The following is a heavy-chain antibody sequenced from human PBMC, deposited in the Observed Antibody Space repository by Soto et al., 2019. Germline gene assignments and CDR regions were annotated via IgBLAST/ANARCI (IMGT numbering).Heavy chain of an antibody. CDR1: GGTFSSYA. V-gene: IGHV1-69*06. CDR2: IIPIFGTA. J-gene: IGHJ6*02. CDR3: ARDLYYYDSSGPSYGMHV. Sequence: SVKVSCKASGGTFSSYAISWVRQAPGQGLEWMGGIIPIFGTANYAQKFQGRVTITADKSTSTAYMELSSLRSEDTAVYYCARDLYYYDSSGPSYGMHVWGQGTTVTVSS. D-gene: IGHD3-22*01.